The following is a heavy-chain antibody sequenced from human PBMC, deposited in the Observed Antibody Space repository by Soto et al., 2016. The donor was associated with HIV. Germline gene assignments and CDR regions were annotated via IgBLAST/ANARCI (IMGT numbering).Heavy chain of an antibody. V-gene: IGHV4-31*03. CDR3: AREGSQGYYDSSGYSRWTFDI. Sequence: QVQLQESGPGLVKPSQTLSLTCTVSGGSISSGGFYWSWIRQHPGKGLEWIGYIYYSGNTYYNPSLKSRITISVDTSKNQFSLKLSSVTAADTAVYYCAREGSQGYYDSSGYSRWTFDIWGQGTMVHRSLQ. CDR1: GGSISSGGFY. J-gene: IGHJ3*02. CDR2: IYYSGNT. D-gene: IGHD3-22*01.